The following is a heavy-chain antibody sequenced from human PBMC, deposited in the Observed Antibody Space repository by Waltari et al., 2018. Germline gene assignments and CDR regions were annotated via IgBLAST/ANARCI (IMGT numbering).Heavy chain of an antibody. D-gene: IGHD1-26*01. V-gene: IGHV1-69*08. Sequence: QVQLVQSGAEVKKPGSSVKVSCKASGGTFSSYTISWVRQAPGQGLEWRGRIIPILGIANYAQKFQGRVTITADKSTSTAYMELSSLRSEDTAVYYCAREEWELLPLGYWGQGTLVTVSS. CDR2: IIPILGIA. CDR1: GGTFSSYT. J-gene: IGHJ4*02. CDR3: AREEWELLPLGY.